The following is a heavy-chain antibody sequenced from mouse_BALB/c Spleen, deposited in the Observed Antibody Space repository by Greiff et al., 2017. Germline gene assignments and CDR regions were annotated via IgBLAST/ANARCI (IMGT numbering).Heavy chain of an antibody. CDR3: ARSGIGNLLRDAMDY. Sequence: EVQLVESGGGLVKPGGSLKLSCAASGFTFSSYAMSWVRQTPEKRLEWVASISSGGSTYYPDSVKGRFTISRDNARNILYLQMSSLRSEDTAMYYCARSGIGNLLRDAMDYWGQGTSVTVSS. J-gene: IGHJ4*01. V-gene: IGHV5-6-5*01. CDR1: GFTFSSYA. CDR2: ISSGGST. D-gene: IGHD1-1*01.